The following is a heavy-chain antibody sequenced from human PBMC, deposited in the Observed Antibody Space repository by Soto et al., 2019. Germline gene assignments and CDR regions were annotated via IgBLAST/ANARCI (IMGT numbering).Heavy chain of an antibody. D-gene: IGHD2-2*01. CDR3: ASVPIWCGSSSCYTEGFDS. Sequence: EVQLLDSGGGWVQPGGSLRLSCVASGFVFSDYAMSWVRQAPGKGLEWVSAISAGGSDTYYVDSVKGRFTVSRVNSESTLYLQMNTLRAEDTAIYYCASVPIWCGSSSCYTEGFDSWGQGTLVTVSS. CDR1: GFVFSDYA. CDR2: ISAGGSDT. V-gene: IGHV3-23*01. J-gene: IGHJ4*02.